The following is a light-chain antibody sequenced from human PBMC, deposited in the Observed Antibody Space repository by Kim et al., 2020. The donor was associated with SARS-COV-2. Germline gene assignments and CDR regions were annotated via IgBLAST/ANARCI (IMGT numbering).Light chain of an antibody. CDR1: SSDVCGDNY. J-gene: IGLJ3*02. CDR3: SSYAGSNRV. CDR2: EVS. V-gene: IGLV2-8*01. Sequence: QSALTQPPSASGSPGQSVTISCTGTSSDVCGDNYVYWYQQHPGKAPKLIIYEVSKRPSGVPDRFSGSKSGNPASLTVSGLQAEDEADYYCSSYAGSNRVFGAGTKLTVL.